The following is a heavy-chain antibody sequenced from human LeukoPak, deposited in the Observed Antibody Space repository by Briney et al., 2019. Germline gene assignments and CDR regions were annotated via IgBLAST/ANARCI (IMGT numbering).Heavy chain of an antibody. D-gene: IGHD6-19*01. V-gene: IGHV4-59*01. CDR3: ARSGAYSSGRYVDY. J-gene: IGHJ4*02. Sequence: SETLSLTCTVSGGSISSYYWSWIRQPPGKGLEWIGYIYYSGSTNYNPSLKSRVTISVDTSKNQFSLKQSSVTAADTAVYYCARSGAYSSGRYVDYWGQGTLVTVSS. CDR1: GGSISSYY. CDR2: IYYSGST.